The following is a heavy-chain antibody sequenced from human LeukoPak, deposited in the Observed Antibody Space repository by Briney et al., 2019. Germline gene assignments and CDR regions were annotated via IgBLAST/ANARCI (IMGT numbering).Heavy chain of an antibody. Sequence: SQTLSLTCTVSGGSISSGSYYWSWIRQPAGKGLEWIGRIYTSGSTNYNPSLKSRVTISVDTSKNQFSLKLSSVTAADTAVYYCARVKVIAARRWFGPWGQGTLVTASS. D-gene: IGHD6-6*01. CDR2: IYTSGST. J-gene: IGHJ5*02. CDR1: GGSISSGSYY. V-gene: IGHV4-61*02. CDR3: ARVKVIAARRWFGP.